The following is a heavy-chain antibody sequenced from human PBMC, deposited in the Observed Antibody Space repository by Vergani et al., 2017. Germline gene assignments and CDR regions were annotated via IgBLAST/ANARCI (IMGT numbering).Heavy chain of an antibody. J-gene: IGHJ4*02. Sequence: EVQLLESGGGLVQPGGSLRLSCAASGFTFSSYAMSWVRQAPGKGLEWVSDISGSGGSTYYADSVKGRFTISRDNSKNTLYLQMNSLRAEDTAVYYCAKYGFGELLEYPNTRWGQGTLVTVSS. CDR1: GFTFSSYA. V-gene: IGHV3-23*01. CDR2: ISGSGGST. D-gene: IGHD3-10*01. CDR3: AKYGFGELLEYPNTR.